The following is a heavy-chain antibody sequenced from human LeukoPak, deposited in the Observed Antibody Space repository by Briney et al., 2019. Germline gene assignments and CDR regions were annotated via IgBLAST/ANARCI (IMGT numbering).Heavy chain of an antibody. Sequence: GGSLRLSCAASGFTFSSYWMTWVCQAPGKGLEWVANIKQDGSEKYYVDSVKGRFTISRDNAKNSLYLQMNSLGAEDTAVYYCARDPAAAGNDHWGQGTLVTVSS. D-gene: IGHD6-13*01. CDR2: IKQDGSEK. CDR3: ARDPAAAGNDH. V-gene: IGHV3-7*01. J-gene: IGHJ4*02. CDR1: GFTFSSYW.